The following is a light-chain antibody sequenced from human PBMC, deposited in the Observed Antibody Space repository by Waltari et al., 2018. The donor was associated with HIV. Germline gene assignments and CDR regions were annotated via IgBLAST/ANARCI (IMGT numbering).Light chain of an antibody. Sequence: EIVMTQSPVTLSVSPGERATLSCRASQNVGNKIVWYQRRPGQSPRLIMFATSVRATGIPTRFSGSGSGTDIALIITTPQPEDYGIYYCQQYNGSWTFGRGT. CDR3: QQYNGSWT. V-gene: IGKV3D-15*03. J-gene: IGKJ1*01. CDR2: ATS. CDR1: QNVGNK.